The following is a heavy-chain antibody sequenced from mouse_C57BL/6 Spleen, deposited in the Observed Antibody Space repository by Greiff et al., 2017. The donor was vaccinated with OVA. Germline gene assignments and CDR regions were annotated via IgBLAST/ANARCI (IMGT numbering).Heavy chain of an antibody. CDR2: INPNNGGT. J-gene: IGHJ2*01. CDR3: ARRFITTVVATSNYFDY. CDR1: GYTFTDYY. V-gene: IGHV1-26*01. D-gene: IGHD1-1*01. Sequence: VQLQQSGPELVKPGASVKISCKASGYTFTDYYMNWVKQSHGKSLEWIGDINPNNGGTSYNQKFKGKATLTVDKSSSTAYMELRSLTSEDSAVYYCARRFITTVVATSNYFDYWGQGTTRTVSS.